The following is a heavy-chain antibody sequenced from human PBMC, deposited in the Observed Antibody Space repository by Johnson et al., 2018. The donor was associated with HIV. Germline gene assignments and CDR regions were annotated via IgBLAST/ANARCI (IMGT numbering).Heavy chain of an antibody. J-gene: IGHJ3*02. CDR1: GFTFSSYA. V-gene: IGHV3-23*04. D-gene: IGHD3-16*01. CDR2: ISGSDGST. CDR3: ARAKDYVWRAFDI. Sequence: VQLVESGGGVVQPGRSLRLSCAASGFTFSSYAMHWVRQAPGKGLEWVSAISGSDGSTYYADSVKGRFTISRDNSKNTLYLQMNSLRAEDTAVYHCARAKDYVWRAFDIWGKGTMVTVSS.